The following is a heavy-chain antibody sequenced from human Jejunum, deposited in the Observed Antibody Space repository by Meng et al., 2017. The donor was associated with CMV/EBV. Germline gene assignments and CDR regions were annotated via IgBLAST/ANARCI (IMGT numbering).Heavy chain of an antibody. CDR1: GGSLNNHA. D-gene: IGHD2-2*01. V-gene: IGHV1-46*02. CDR3: ARGTPEVN. Sequence: VSCKASGGSLNNHAISWVRQAPGQGLEWMGMINPKNGSTNYAQKFQGRVTMTRDTSTSTVYVELSSLRSEDTAVYYCARGTPEVNWGQGTPVTVSS. CDR2: INPKNGST. J-gene: IGHJ4*02.